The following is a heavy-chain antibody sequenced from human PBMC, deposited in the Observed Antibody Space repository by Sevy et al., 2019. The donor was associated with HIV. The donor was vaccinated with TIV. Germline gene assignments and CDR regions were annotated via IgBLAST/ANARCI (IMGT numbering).Heavy chain of an antibody. J-gene: IGHJ5*02. CDR1: GFTFSSYA. CDR3: ARDWRDYDFWSFEFDP. Sequence: GGSLRLSCAASGFTFSSYAMHWVRQAPGKGLEWVAVISYDGSNKYYADSVKGRFTISRDNSKNPLYLQMNSLRAEDTAVYYSARDWRDYDFWSFEFDPWGQGTLVTVSS. CDR2: ISYDGSNK. D-gene: IGHD3-3*01. V-gene: IGHV3-30*04.